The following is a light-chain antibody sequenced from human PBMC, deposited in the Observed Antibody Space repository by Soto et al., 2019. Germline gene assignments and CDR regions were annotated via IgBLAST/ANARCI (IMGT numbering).Light chain of an antibody. CDR2: DAS. J-gene: IGKJ3*01. Sequence: AIQLTQSPSSLSASVGDRVTITCRASHDISSALAWYQQKPGKAPNLLIYDASSLESGVPSRFSGSGSVTDFTLTISSLQPEDFATYFCQQFNSYAFTFGPGTKVDVK. CDR3: QQFNSYAFT. CDR1: HDISSA. V-gene: IGKV1-13*02.